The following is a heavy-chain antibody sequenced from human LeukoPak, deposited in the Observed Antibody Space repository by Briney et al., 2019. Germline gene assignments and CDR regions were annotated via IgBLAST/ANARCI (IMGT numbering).Heavy chain of an antibody. CDR2: ISNSGGYK. CDR1: GFTFSDST. Sequence: GGSLRLSCAASGFTFSDSTMTWVRQAPGKGLEWVSSISNSGGYKYYADSLKGRFTISRDNAKNSLYLQMISLRDGDTAVYYCARAAYSSSPDYWGQGTLVTVSS. J-gene: IGHJ4*02. V-gene: IGHV3-21*01. D-gene: IGHD6-13*01. CDR3: ARAAYSSSPDY.